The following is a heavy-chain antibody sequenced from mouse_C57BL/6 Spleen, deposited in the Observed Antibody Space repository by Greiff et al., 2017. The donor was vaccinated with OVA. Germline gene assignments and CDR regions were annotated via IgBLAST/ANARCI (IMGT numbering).Heavy chain of an antibody. V-gene: IGHV1-55*01. CDR1: GYTFTSYW. CDR2: IYPGSGST. D-gene: IGHD2-5*01. CDR3: ARSLYYSNYGCYAMDY. Sequence: QVQLQQPGAELVKPGASVKMSCKASGYTFTSYWITWVKQRPGQGLEWIGDIYPGSGSTNYNEKFKSKATLTVDTSSSTAYMQLSSLTSEDSAVYYGARSLYYSNYGCYAMDYWGQGTSVTVSS. J-gene: IGHJ4*01.